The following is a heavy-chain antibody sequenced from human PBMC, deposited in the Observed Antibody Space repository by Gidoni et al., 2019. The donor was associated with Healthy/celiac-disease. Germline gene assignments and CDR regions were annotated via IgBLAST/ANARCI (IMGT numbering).Heavy chain of an antibody. D-gene: IGHD4-17*01. J-gene: IGHJ6*03. Sequence: QVQLVQSGAEVKKPGSSVKVSCKASGGTFSSYAISWVRQAPGQGLEWMGGIIPIFGTANYAQKFQGRVTITADESTSTAYMELSSLRSEDTAVYYCARPSGDYGGNSRENYYYYYMDVWGKGTTVTVSS. CDR2: IIPIFGTA. CDR3: ARPSGDYGGNSRENYYYYYMDV. CDR1: GGTFSSYA. V-gene: IGHV1-69*01.